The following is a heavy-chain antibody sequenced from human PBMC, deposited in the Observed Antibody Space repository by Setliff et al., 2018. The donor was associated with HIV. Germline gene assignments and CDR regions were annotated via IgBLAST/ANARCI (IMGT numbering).Heavy chain of an antibody. Sequence: PGESLKISCKGSGYSFSNYYIGWVRQMPGKGLECMGVIYPGDFDTRYSPSFQGQVTISADKSISTAYLQWSSLKASDTAIYYCVRLFKGGRHYYDSSGYLSCMDVWGKGTRSPS. CDR2: IYPGDFDT. CDR1: GYSFSNYY. D-gene: IGHD3-22*01. CDR3: VRLFKGGRHYYDSSGYLSCMDV. V-gene: IGHV5-51*01. J-gene: IGHJ6*03.